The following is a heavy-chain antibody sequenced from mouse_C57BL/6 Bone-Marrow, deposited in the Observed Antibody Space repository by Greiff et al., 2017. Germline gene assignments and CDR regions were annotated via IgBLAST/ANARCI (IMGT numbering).Heavy chain of an antibody. CDR3: ARDDYDGGDYAMDY. CDR1: GFTFSDFY. CDR2: SRNKANDYTT. Sequence: EVHLVESGGGLVQSGRSLRLSCATSGFTFSDFYMEWVRQAPGKGLEWIAASRNKANDYTTEYSASVKGRFIVSRDTSQSILYLQMNALRAEDTAIYYCARDDYDGGDYAMDYWGQGTSVTVSS. J-gene: IGHJ4*01. D-gene: IGHD2-4*01. V-gene: IGHV7-1*01.